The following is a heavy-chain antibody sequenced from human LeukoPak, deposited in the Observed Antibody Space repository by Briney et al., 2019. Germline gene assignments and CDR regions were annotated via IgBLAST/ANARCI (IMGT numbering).Heavy chain of an antibody. CDR3: ARDIPTYDFWSGYYHYYYYMDV. J-gene: IGHJ6*03. CDR2: IKQDGSEQ. V-gene: IGHV3-7*01. D-gene: IGHD3-3*01. Sequence: GASLRLSCAASGFTFSSYWMSWVRQAPGKGLEWVANIKQDGSEQYYVDSVKGRFTISRDNAKNSLYLQMNSLRAEDTAVYYCARDIPTYDFWSGYYHYYYYMDVWGKGTTVTVSS. CDR1: GFTFSSYW.